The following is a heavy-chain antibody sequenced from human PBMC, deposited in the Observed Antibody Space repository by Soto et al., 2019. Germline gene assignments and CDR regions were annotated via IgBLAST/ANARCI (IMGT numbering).Heavy chain of an antibody. J-gene: IGHJ4*02. CDR2: ISYDGSNK. D-gene: IGHD6-19*01. CDR1: GFTFSSYA. CDR3: ASLRREAVAGPHFEY. V-gene: IGHV3-30-3*01. Sequence: GGSLRLSCAASGFTFSSYAMHWVRQAPGKGLEWVAVISYDGSNKYYADSVKGRFTISRDNSKNTLYLQMNSLRAEDTAVYYCASLRREAVAGPHFEYWGQGTLVTVSS.